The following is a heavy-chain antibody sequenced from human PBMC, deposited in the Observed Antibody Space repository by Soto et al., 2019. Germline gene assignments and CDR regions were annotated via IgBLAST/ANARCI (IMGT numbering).Heavy chain of an antibody. Sequence: APVKVSWKGSGGSISSYTSSWGRQTPEKGLEWMGRIIPILGIAKYAQKFQGRVTIPRDTSASTAYMELSSLRSEFTSVYYCARDRSYAGLDYWGQGTLVTVSS. D-gene: IGHD3-16*01. V-gene: IGHV1-69*04. CDR1: GGSISSYT. J-gene: IGHJ4*02. CDR3: ARDRSYAGLDY. CDR2: IIPILGIA.